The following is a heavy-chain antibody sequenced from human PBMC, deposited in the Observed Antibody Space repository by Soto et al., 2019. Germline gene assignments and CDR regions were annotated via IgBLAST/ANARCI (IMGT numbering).Heavy chain of an antibody. CDR3: ARDSGLALAGTGYYGMDV. Sequence: QVQLVQSGAEVKKPGSSVKVSCKASGGTFSSYAISWVRQAPGQGLEWMGGIIPIFGTANYAQKFQGRVTITADESTSTAYMELRSLRSEDKAVYYCARDSGLALAGTGYYGMDVWGQGTTVTVSS. D-gene: IGHD6-19*01. CDR1: GGTFSSYA. J-gene: IGHJ6*02. CDR2: IIPIFGTA. V-gene: IGHV1-69*01.